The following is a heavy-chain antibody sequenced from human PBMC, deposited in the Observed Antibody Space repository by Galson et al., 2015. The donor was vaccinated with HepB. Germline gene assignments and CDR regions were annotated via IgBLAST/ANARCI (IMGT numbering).Heavy chain of an antibody. Sequence: SLRLSCAASGFTFSSHTMSWVRQAPGMGLEWVSAISGSGGSTYYADSVKGRLTISRDNSKNTLYLQMNCLRAEDTAVYYCVPLWAMADPRYYYYGMDVWGQGTTVTVSS. CDR3: VPLWAMADPRYYYYGMDV. CDR2: ISGSGGST. D-gene: IGHD5-18*01. J-gene: IGHJ6*02. CDR1: GFTFSSHT. V-gene: IGHV3-23*01.